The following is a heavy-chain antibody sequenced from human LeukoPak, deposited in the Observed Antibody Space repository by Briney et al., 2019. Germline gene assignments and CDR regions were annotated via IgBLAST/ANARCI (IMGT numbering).Heavy chain of an antibody. CDR1: GFTFSSYW. CDR3: ARDLSGVTGYTYGRGIVY. V-gene: IGHV3-7*01. J-gene: IGHJ4*02. CDR2: IKKDGSEK. D-gene: IGHD5-18*01. Sequence: TGGSLRLSCAASGFTFSSYWMSWVRQAPGKGLEWVANIKKDGSEKYYVDSVKGRFTISRDNAKNTLYLQMNSLRAEDTAVYYCARDLSGVTGYTYGRGIVYWGQGTLVTVSS.